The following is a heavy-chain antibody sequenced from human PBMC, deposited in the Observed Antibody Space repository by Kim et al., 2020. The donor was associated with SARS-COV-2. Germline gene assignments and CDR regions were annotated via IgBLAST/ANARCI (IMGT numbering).Heavy chain of an antibody. CDR3: ARGHRIAAAGTSWFDP. J-gene: IGHJ5*02. D-gene: IGHD6-13*01. V-gene: IGHV4-34*01. Sequence: SLKNRVTISVDTFKNQFSLKLSSVNPADTAVYYCARGHRIAAAGTSWFDPWGQGTLVTVSS.